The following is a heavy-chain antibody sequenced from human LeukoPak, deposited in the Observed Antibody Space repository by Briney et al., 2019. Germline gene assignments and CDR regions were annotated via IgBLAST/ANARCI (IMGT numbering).Heavy chain of an antibody. CDR3: ARGFRYYGSGSAHDY. Sequence: AGGSLRLSCAASGFTSDDYDMSWVRQAPGKGLEWVSGINWNGGSTGYADSVKGRFTISRDNAKNSLYLQMNSLRAEDTALYHCARGFRYYGSGSAHDYWGQGTLVTVSS. V-gene: IGHV3-20*01. D-gene: IGHD3-10*01. CDR1: GFTSDDYD. CDR2: INWNGGST. J-gene: IGHJ4*02.